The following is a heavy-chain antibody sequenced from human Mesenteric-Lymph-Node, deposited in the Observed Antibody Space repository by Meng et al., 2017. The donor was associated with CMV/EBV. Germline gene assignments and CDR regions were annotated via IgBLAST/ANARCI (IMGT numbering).Heavy chain of an antibody. V-gene: IGHV4-31*03. J-gene: IGHJ4*02. CDR3: ARGQRAIWGSPNVDS. D-gene: IGHD3-16*01. CDR1: GCSISSGGYY. CDR2: INHSGST. Sequence: SETLSLTCTVSGCSISSGGYYWSWIRQHPGKGLEWIGEINHSGSTNYNPSLKSRVTISVDTSKNQFSLKLSSVTAADTAVYYCARGQRAIWGSPNVDSWGQGTLVTVSS.